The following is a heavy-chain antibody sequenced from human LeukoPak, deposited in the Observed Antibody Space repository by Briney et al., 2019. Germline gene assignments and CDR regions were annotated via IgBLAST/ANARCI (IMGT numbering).Heavy chain of an antibody. CDR2: IYPGDSET. J-gene: IGHJ4*02. CDR3: ASGRRGAVAGTGELFDY. Sequence: GESLKISCKGSGYSFTSYWIGWVRQMPGKGLGWMGIIYPGDSETRYSPSFQGQVTISADKSISTAYLQWSSLKASDTAMYYCASGRRGAVAGTGELFDYWGQGTLVTVSS. V-gene: IGHV5-51*01. D-gene: IGHD6-19*01. CDR1: GYSFTSYW.